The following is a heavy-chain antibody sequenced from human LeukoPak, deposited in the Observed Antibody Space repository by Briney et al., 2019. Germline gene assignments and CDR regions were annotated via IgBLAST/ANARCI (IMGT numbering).Heavy chain of an antibody. CDR3: ARDSLVGAYYYFDF. J-gene: IGHJ4*02. V-gene: IGHV4-4*07. D-gene: IGHD1-26*01. CDR2: IYTSGST. CDR1: GSSISSYY. Sequence: SETLSLTCTVSGSSISSYYGSWIRQPAGKGLEWIGRIYTSGSTNYNPSLKSRVTMSVDTSKNQFSLKLSSVTAADTAVYYCARDSLVGAYYYFDFWGQGTLVTVSS.